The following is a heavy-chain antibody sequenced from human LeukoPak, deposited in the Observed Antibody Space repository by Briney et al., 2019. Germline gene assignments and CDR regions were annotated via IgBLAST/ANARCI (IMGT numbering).Heavy chain of an antibody. CDR2: IYHSGST. V-gene: IGHV4-38-2*02. Sequence: KPSETLSLTCTVSGYSISSGYYWGWIQQPPGKGLEWIGSIYHSGSTYYNPSLKSRVTISVDTSKNQFSLKLSSVTAADTAVYYCARGTPGYSSSWGWFDPWGQGTLVTVSS. CDR1: GYSISSGYY. J-gene: IGHJ5*02. CDR3: ARGTPGYSSSWGWFDP. D-gene: IGHD6-13*01.